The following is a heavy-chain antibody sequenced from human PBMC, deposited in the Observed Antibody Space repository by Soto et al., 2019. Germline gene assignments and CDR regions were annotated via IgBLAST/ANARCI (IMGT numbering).Heavy chain of an antibody. Sequence: GGCLRLSCVSSGFTFWGDWVRLGRPAPRKGLEWVANIKQDGSAKQYLDSVRGRFTISRDNSKNSVYLQMNSLRAEDTALYYCARDFYGGFSYGPGDNWGQGTLVTVSS. D-gene: IGHD2-15*01. CDR1: GFTFWGDW. CDR3: ARDFYGGFSYGPGDN. V-gene: IGHV3-7*01. J-gene: IGHJ4*02. CDR2: IKQDGSAK.